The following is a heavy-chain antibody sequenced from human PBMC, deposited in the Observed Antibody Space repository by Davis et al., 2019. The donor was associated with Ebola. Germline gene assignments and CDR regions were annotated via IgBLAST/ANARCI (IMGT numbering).Heavy chain of an antibody. CDR3: ARDRRGEWFPDY. CDR2: ISDNGDGA. J-gene: IGHJ4*02. D-gene: IGHD3-3*01. V-gene: IGHV3-23*01. Sequence: GESLKISCAASGFTFSSFAMSWVRQAPGKGLEWVSGISDNGDGAYDADSVKGRFTISRDNAKNSLYLQMNSLRAEDTALYYCARDRRGEWFPDYWGQGTLVTVSS. CDR1: GFTFSSFA.